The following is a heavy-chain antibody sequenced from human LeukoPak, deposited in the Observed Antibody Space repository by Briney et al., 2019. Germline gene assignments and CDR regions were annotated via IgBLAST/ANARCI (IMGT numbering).Heavy chain of an antibody. D-gene: IGHD2-15*01. V-gene: IGHV3-23*01. CDR3: AKDEQYCSGGSCQFYFDY. CDR1: GFTFSSYA. Sequence: GGSLRLSCAASGFTFSSYAMSWVRQAPGKGLEWVSAISGSGGSTYYADSVKGRFTISRDNSKNTLYLQMNSLRAEDTAVYYCAKDEQYCSGGSCQFYFDYWGQGTLVTVSS. CDR2: ISGSGGST. J-gene: IGHJ4*02.